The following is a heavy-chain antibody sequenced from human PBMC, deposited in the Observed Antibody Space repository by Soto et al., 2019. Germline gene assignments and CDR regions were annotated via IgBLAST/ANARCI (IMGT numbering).Heavy chain of an antibody. CDR1: GGSISSGGYS. J-gene: IGHJ5*02. CDR2: IYHSGST. D-gene: IGHD7-27*01. V-gene: IGHV4-30-2*01. Sequence: SETLSLTCAVSGGSISSGGYSWSWIRQPPGKGLEWIGYIYHSGSTYYNPSLKSRVTISVDRSKNQFSLKLSSVTTADTAVYNCARGGDTDWFDPWGQGTLVTVSS. CDR3: ARGGDTDWFDP.